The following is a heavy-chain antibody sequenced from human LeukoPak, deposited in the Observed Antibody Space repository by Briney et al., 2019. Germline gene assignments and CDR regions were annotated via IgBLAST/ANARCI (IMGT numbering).Heavy chain of an antibody. CDR2: ISAYNGNT. V-gene: IGHV1-18*01. J-gene: IGHJ1*01. Sequence: ASVKVSCKASGYTFTNYDISWVRQAPGQGLEWMGWISAYNGNTNYPQKVQGRVTMTTDTSTSTAYMELRSLRSDDTAVYYCASLYYYDSRGYYSSAEYFQHWGQGTLVTVSS. CDR3: ASLYYYDSRGYYSSAEYFQH. CDR1: GYTFTNYD. D-gene: IGHD3-22*01.